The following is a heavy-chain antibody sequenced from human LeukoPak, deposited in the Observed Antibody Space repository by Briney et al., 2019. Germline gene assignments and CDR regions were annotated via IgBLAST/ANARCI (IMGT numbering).Heavy chain of an antibody. J-gene: IGHJ4*02. Sequence: GASVKVSCKASGYTFTSYGISWVRQAPGQGLEWMGGIIPIFGTANYAQKFQGRVTITADESTSTAYMELSSLRSEDTAVYYCARDEFGSGWPGDDYWGQGTLVTVSS. D-gene: IGHD6-19*01. CDR1: GYTFTSYG. CDR2: IIPIFGTA. V-gene: IGHV1-69*13. CDR3: ARDEFGSGWPGDDY.